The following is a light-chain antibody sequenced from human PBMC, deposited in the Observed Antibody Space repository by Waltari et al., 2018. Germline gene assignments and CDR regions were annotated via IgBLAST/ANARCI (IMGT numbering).Light chain of an antibody. Sequence: QSALTQPASVSGSPGQSITISCTGTSSDVVGYNYVSWYQQHPGKAPKLMIYDVSNRPSGVSNRFSGSKSGNTASLTISGLQAEDEADYYCSSYTSTSTQVFGTGTKVTVL. CDR2: DVS. J-gene: IGLJ1*01. V-gene: IGLV2-14*03. CDR1: SSDVVGYNY. CDR3: SSYTSTSTQV.